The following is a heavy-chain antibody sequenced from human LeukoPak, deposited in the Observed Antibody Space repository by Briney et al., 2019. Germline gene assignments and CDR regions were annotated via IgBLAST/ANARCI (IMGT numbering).Heavy chain of an antibody. CDR3: AREPHFSSTSCSPNRFDP. CDR2: INPNSGGT. J-gene: IGHJ5*02. CDR1: GYTFTGYY. Sequence: ASVKVSCKASGYTFTGYYMHWVRQAPGQGLEWMGWINPNSGGTNYAQKSQGRVTMTRDTSISTAYMELSRLRSDDTAVYFWAREPHFSSTSCSPNRFDPWGQGTLGTGSP. D-gene: IGHD2-2*01. V-gene: IGHV1-2*02.